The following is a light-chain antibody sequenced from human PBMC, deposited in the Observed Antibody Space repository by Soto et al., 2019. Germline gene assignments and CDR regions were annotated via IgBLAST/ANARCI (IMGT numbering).Light chain of an antibody. Sequence: DIQMTQSPSSLSASVGERVTITCRASQSISSYLNWYQQKPGKAPKLLIYAASSLQSGVPSRFSGCGSGTDFTLTISSLQPEDFATYFCQQSYSTPRAFGPGTKVDIK. V-gene: IGKV1-39*01. CDR2: AAS. J-gene: IGKJ3*01. CDR3: QQSYSTPRA. CDR1: QSISSY.